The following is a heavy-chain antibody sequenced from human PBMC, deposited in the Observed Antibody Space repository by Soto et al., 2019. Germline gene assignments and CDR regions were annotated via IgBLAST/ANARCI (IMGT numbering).Heavy chain of an antibody. V-gene: IGHV3-23*01. CDR3: AGTRGPYYYDSSGYYSYGSPFDY. CDR2: ISANDVGT. D-gene: IGHD3-22*01. CDR1: GFTLRNYA. Sequence: PGGSLRLSCEASGFTLRNYAMTWIRQAPGKGLEWVSLISANDVGTYYAESVKTRFTISTDQSRNTVYLQMDSLRADDTAIYYCAGTRGPYYYDSSGYYSYGSPFDYWGQGTLVTAPQ. J-gene: IGHJ4*02.